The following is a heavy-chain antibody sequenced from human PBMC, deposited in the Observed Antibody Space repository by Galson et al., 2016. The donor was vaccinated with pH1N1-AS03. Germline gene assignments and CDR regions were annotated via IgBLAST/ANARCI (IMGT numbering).Heavy chain of an antibody. Sequence: QSGAEVKKPGESLKISCKGSGYSFTSYWIGWVRQMPGKGLEWMGIIYPGDSDTRYSPSFQGQVTISADKSISTAYLQWSSLKASDTDMYYCARGVQWLVNRDAFDIWGQGTMVTVSS. CDR3: ARGVQWLVNRDAFDI. CDR1: GYSFTSYW. V-gene: IGHV5-51*01. D-gene: IGHD6-19*01. J-gene: IGHJ3*02. CDR2: IYPGDSDT.